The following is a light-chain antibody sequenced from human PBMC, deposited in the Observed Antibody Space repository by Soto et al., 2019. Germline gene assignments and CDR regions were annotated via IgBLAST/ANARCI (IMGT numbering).Light chain of an antibody. J-gene: IGLJ3*02. CDR1: SSDVGGYNY. V-gene: IGLV2-14*01. CDR2: DVS. Sequence: QSALTQPASVSGSPGQSITISCTGTSSDVGGYNYVSWYQQHPGKAPKVMIYDVSNRPSGVYNRFSGSKSGNTASLTISGLQAEDEADYYCSSHTTSSTLVVFGGGTKLTVL. CDR3: SSHTTSSTLVV.